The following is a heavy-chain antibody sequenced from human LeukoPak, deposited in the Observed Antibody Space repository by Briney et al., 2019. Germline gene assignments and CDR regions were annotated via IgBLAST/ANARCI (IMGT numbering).Heavy chain of an antibody. V-gene: IGHV1-69*13. CDR3: ARGIMPGSEYNAFDI. D-gene: IGHD1-14*01. CDR2: IIPFFDTP. J-gene: IGHJ3*02. CDR1: GGTFSSYA. Sequence: SVKVSCKASGGTFSSYAIGWVRQAPGQGLEWMGGIIPFFDTPNYAQKFQGRITMIADDSTSTAYMELSSLRYEDTAVYYCARGIMPGSEYNAFDIWDQGTVVTVPS.